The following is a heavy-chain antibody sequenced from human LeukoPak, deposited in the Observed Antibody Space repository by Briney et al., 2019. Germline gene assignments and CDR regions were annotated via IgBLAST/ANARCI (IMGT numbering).Heavy chain of an antibody. CDR1: GGSISSYY. CDR3: ARDRLSSGSYYGTLMSGFDY. V-gene: IGHV4-4*07. D-gene: IGHD1-26*01. Sequence: SETLSLTCTVSGGSISSYYWSWIRQPAGKGLEWIGRIYTSGSTNYNPSLKSRVTISVDTSKNQFSLKLSSVTAADTAVYYCARDRLSSGSYYGTLMSGFDYWGQGTLVTVSS. J-gene: IGHJ4*02. CDR2: IYTSGST.